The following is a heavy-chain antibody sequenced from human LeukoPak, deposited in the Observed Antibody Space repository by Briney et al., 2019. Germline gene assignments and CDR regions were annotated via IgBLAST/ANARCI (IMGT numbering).Heavy chain of an antibody. J-gene: IGHJ4*02. CDR1: GFTFSDFW. CDR2: ISGSGGST. V-gene: IGHV3-23*01. Sequence: GGSLRLSCVASGFTFSDFWMSWVRQAPGQGLEWVSAISGSGGSTYYADSVKGRFTISRDNSKNTLYLQMHSLRAEDTAVYYCAKDLGGADYWGQRTLVTVSS. CDR3: AKDLGGADY. D-gene: IGHD3-10*01.